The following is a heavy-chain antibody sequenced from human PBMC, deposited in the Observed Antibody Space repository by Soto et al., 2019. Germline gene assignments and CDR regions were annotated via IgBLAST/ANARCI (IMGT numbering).Heavy chain of an antibody. D-gene: IGHD2-21*01. CDR3: AKGTRASCSGATCYHFDY. CDR1: GFTFISYA. CDR2: YSGGIDTA. J-gene: IGHJ4*02. V-gene: IGHV3-23*01. Sequence: PGGSLRLSGAASGFTFISYAMSWVRQAPGKGPEWVATYSGGIDTAYHADSVKGRFIISRDNSKNTVFLQMNSLRAEDTAVYYCAKGTRASCSGATCYHFDYWGQGTLVTVSS.